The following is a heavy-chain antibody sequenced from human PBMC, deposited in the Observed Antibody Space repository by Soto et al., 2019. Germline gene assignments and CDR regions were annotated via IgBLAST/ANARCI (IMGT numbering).Heavy chain of an antibody. CDR3: AGNTPPSGLNILTYLYSMGM. Sequence: GVTLRLSCAACGFTFSNYAMSWVRQAPGKGLEWVSAISGSGGSTYYADSVKGRFTISRDNSKNTLYLQMISLRVDDTAVYFCAGNTPPSGLNILTYLYSMGMWHQETTVPVSS. CDR1: GFTFSNYA. V-gene: IGHV3-23*01. CDR2: ISGSGGST. J-gene: IGHJ6*02. D-gene: IGHD1-26*01.